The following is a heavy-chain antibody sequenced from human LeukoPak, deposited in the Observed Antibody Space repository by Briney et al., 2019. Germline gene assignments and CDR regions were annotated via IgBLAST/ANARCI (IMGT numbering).Heavy chain of an antibody. J-gene: IGHJ3*02. CDR2: IYTSGST. D-gene: IGHD5-18*01. CDR1: GGSISSYY. Sequence: SETLSLTCTVSGGSISSYYWSWIRQPAGKGLEWIGRIYTSGSTNYNPSLKSRVTMSVDTSKNQLSLKLSSVTAADTAVYYCARDDTAQDAFDIWGQGTMVTVSS. CDR3: ARDDTAQDAFDI. V-gene: IGHV4-4*07.